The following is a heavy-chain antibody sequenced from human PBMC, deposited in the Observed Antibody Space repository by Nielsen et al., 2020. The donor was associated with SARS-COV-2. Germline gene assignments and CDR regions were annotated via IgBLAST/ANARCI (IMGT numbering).Heavy chain of an antibody. Sequence: GESLKISCAASGFTFSRYWMSWVRQAPGKGLEWVANIKQDGSEKYYVDSVKGRFTISRDNAKNSLYLQMNSLRAEDTAVYYCARDPGDNWNDDLESWGQGTLVTVSS. CDR2: IKQDGSEK. V-gene: IGHV3-7*03. J-gene: IGHJ4*02. D-gene: IGHD1-20*01. CDR1: GFTFSRYW. CDR3: ARDPGDNWNDDLES.